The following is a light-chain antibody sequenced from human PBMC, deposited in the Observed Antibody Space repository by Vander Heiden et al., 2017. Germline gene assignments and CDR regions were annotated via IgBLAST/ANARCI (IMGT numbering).Light chain of an antibody. CDR2: GAS. V-gene: IGKV3-15*01. CDR3: RQYNSWPFT. Sequence: VLTQSPATLSVSPGERATLSCRASQIVSVNLACYQQTPGQAPRLLIYGASARATGIPARCSGSESGTYFTITISSLQSEDFAVYYCRQYNSWPFTFGQGTKLEIK. J-gene: IGKJ2*01. CDR1: QIVSVN.